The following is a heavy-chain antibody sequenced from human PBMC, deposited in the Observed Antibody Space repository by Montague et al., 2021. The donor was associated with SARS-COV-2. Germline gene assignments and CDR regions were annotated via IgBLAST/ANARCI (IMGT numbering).Heavy chain of an antibody. V-gene: IGHV4-4*07. Sequence: SETLSLTCTVSGASVSTSYWCWFRQSAGKKLEWMGRLYTSGSTYXXPPFKSRVTMSLVTSKNLFSLHLSSMTAAATAVYYCARDGADYSFAYYHEMDVWGQGIAVTVSS. D-gene: IGHD5-12*01. CDR1: GASVSTSY. CDR3: ARDGADYSFAYYHEMDV. J-gene: IGHJ6*02. CDR2: LYTSGST.